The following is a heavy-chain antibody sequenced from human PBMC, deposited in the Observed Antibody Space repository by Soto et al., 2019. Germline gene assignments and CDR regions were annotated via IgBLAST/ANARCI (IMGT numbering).Heavy chain of an antibody. CDR1: GDSISSIGHY. CDR2: IYYSGST. V-gene: IGHV4-31*03. J-gene: IGHJ4*02. D-gene: IGHD2-2*02. CDR3: ASFDDRSEPAAIVY. Sequence: QVQLQESGPGLVKPSQTLSLTCTVSGDSISSIGHYWTWIRQHPGKGLEWIGYIYYSGSTYYNPSLKSRVTIXVXTXXNQFSVNLSSVTAADTAVYYCASFDDRSEPAAIVYWGPGTLVTVSS.